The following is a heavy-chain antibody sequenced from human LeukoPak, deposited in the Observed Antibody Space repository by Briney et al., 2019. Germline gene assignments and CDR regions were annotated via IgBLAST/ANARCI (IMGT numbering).Heavy chain of an antibody. CDR3: ARAGSYRFDY. Sequence: GGSLRLSCAPSGFTFSSYWMHWIRQAPGKGLEWVSRINTDGSTITYADSVKGRFTISRDNARSTLYLQMNSLRDEDTAVYYCARAGSYRFDYWGQGTLVTVSS. V-gene: IGHV3-74*03. J-gene: IGHJ4*02. CDR1: GFTFSSYW. CDR2: INTDGSTI. D-gene: IGHD3-16*02.